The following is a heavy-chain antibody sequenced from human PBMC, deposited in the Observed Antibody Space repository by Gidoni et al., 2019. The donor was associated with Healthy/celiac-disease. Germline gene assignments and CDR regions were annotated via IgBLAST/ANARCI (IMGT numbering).Heavy chain of an antibody. Sequence: QVQLVQSGAEVKKPGASVKVSCKASGYTFTSYDINWVRQATGQGLEWMGWMNPNSGNTVYAQKFQGRVTMTRNTSISTAYMELSSLRSEDTAVYYCARSLWFGEADYYYGMDVWGQGTTVTVSS. D-gene: IGHD3-10*01. CDR1: GYTFTSYD. CDR3: ARSLWFGEADYYYGMDV. V-gene: IGHV1-8*01. CDR2: MNPNSGNT. J-gene: IGHJ6*02.